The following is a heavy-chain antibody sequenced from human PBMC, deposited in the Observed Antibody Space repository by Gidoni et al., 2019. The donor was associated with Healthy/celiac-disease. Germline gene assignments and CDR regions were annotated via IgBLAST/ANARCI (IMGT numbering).Heavy chain of an antibody. J-gene: IGHJ4*02. D-gene: IGHD3-22*01. CDR2: ISSSSSTI. CDR1: GFTFSSYS. Sequence: EVQLVESGGGLVQPGGSLRLSCAASGFTFSSYSMTWVRQAPGKGLEWVSYISSSSSTIYYADSVKGRFTISRENVNNSLYLQMNSLRAEDTAVYYCARDVPYFYDSSGYDPSLFDYWGQGTLVTVSA. CDR3: ARDVPYFYDSSGYDPSLFDY. V-gene: IGHV3-48*04.